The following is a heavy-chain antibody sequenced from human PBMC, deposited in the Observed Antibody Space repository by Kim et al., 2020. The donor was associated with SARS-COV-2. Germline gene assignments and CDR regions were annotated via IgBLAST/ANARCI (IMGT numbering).Heavy chain of an antibody. Sequence: SETLSLTCTVSGGSISSGGYYWSWIRQHPGKGLEWIGYIYYSGSTYYNPSLKSRVTISVDTSKNQFSLKLSSVTAADTAVYYCARGASRITTMPFDYWGQGTLFTVSS. CDR3: ARGASRITTMPFDY. CDR1: GGSISSGGYY. V-gene: IGHV4-31*03. J-gene: IGHJ4*02. CDR2: IYYSGST. D-gene: IGHD3-16*01.